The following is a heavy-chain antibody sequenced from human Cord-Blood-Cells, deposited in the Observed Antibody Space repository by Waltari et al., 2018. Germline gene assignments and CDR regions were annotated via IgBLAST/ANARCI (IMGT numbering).Heavy chain of an antibody. D-gene: IGHD3-10*01. CDR1: GGSFSGYY. Sequence: QVQLQQWGAGLLTPSETLSLTCAVYGGSFSGYYWSWLRQPPGKGLEWIGEINHSGSTNCNPSRKSRVTIAVATSKNQFSLKLSSVTAADTAVYYCASVMVRGVLSDYWGQGTLVTVSS. V-gene: IGHV4-34*01. CDR3: ASVMVRGVLSDY. CDR2: INHSGST. J-gene: IGHJ4*02.